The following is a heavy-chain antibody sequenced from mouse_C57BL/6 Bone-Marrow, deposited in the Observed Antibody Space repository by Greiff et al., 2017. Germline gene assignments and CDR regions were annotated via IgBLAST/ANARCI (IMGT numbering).Heavy chain of an antibody. CDR2: LWGVGST. Sequence: VQLVASGPGLVAPLQSLSITCIVSGFSLTSYGVAWVRQSPGKGLEWLGVLWGVGSTNYTSAPKSRLSISKDNSKCKDILKINIQQTDDTAMYYCARYDYEDAMDYWGQGTSVTVST. V-gene: IGHV2-6*01. D-gene: IGHD2-4*01. CDR1: GFSLTSYG. CDR3: ARYDYEDAMDY. J-gene: IGHJ4*01.